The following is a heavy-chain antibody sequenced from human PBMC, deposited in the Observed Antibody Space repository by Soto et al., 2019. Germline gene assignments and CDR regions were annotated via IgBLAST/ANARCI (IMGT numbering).Heavy chain of an antibody. J-gene: IGHJ4*02. D-gene: IGHD3-10*01. Sequence: ASETLSLTCAVYGGSFSGYYWSWIRQPPGKGLEWIGEINHSGSTNYNPSLKSRVTISVDTSKNQFSLKLSSVTAADTAVYYCASAVYYGSGSYYSPRRPIDYWGQGTLVTVSS. CDR1: GGSFSGYY. CDR2: INHSGST. V-gene: IGHV4-34*01. CDR3: ASAVYYGSGSYYSPRRPIDY.